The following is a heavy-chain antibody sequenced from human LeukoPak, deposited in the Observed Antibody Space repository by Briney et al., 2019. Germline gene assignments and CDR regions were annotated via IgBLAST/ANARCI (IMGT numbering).Heavy chain of an antibody. J-gene: IGHJ4*02. CDR2: IRNKVNSYST. CDR1: GFTVSSSY. V-gene: IGHV3-72*01. Sequence: PGGSLRLSCAASGFTVSSSYMSWVRQAPGKGLEWVGRIRNKVNSYSTEYAASVKGRFTISRDDSKNSLYLQMNSLKTEDTAVYYCARVRYYLDYWGQGTLVTVSS. D-gene: IGHD3-9*01. CDR3: ARVRYYLDY.